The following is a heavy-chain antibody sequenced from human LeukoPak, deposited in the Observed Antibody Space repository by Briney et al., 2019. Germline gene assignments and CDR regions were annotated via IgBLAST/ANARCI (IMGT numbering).Heavy chain of an antibody. D-gene: IGHD2-2*01. V-gene: IGHV3-23*01. CDR2: ISGSGGST. J-gene: IGHJ4*02. CDR3: AKDPYCSSTSCYPGVYFDY. Sequence: GGSLRLSCAASGFTFSSYAMSWVRQAPGKGLEWVSAISGSGGSTYYADSVKGRFTISRDNSKNTLYLQMNSLRAEDTAVYYCAKDPYCSSTSCYPGVYFDYWGQGTLVTVSS. CDR1: GFTFSSYA.